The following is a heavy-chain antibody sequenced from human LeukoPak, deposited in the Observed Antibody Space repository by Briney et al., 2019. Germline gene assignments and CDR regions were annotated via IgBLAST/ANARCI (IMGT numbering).Heavy chain of an antibody. CDR3: ARGRPTTYYDILTGYYNGMDV. J-gene: IGHJ6*02. D-gene: IGHD3-9*01. CDR1: GYTFTSYA. V-gene: IGHV7-4-1*02. Sequence: ASVKVSCKASGYTFTSYAMNWVRQAPGQGLEWMGWINTNTGNPTYAQGFAGRFVFSLDTSVSTAYLQISSLKAEDTAVYYCARGRPTTYYDILTGYYNGMDVWGQGTTVTVSS. CDR2: INTNTGNP.